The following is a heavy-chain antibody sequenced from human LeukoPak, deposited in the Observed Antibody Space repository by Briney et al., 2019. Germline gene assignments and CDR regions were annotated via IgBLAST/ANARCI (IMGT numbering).Heavy chain of an antibody. V-gene: IGHV3-23*01. CDR1: GFTFSGYG. CDR3: AKDKGRRSSAYYFDY. D-gene: IGHD6-13*01. J-gene: IGHJ4*02. CDR2: ISGSGGST. Sequence: GGSLRLSCAASGFTFSGYGMSWVRQAPGKGLEWVSAISGSGGSTYYADSVKGRFTISRDNSKNTLYLQMNSLRAEDTAVYYCAKDKGRRSSAYYFDYWGQGTLVTVSS.